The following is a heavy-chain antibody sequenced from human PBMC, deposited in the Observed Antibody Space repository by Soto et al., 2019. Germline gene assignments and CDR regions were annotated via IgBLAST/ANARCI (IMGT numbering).Heavy chain of an antibody. CDR2: ISAHNGNT. V-gene: IGHV1-18*01. D-gene: IGHD1-1*01. J-gene: IGHJ4*02. CDR1: GYTFTSYG. Sequence: QVHLVQSGAEVKKPGASVKVSCKCSGYTFTSYGITWVRQAPGQGLEWMGWISAHNGNTDYAQEVQGRVMVTRDTSTSTAYMELRSLRSDDTAVYYCARGRYGDYWGQGALVTVSS. CDR3: ARGRYGDY.